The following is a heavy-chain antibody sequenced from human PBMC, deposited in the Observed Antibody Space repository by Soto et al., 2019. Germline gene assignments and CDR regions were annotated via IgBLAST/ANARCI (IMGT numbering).Heavy chain of an antibody. CDR2: IYYSGST. V-gene: IGHV4-39*01. Sequence: PSETLSLTCTVSGCSISTSCYHWVRHAQPPGKGRDWIGYIYYSGSTYYNPSLKSRVTISLDTSKNQFSLKLNSVTAADTAVYYCASSSGALYYYYMDVWGKGTTVTVSS. J-gene: IGHJ6*03. CDR3: ASSSGALYYYYMDV. CDR1: GCSISTSCYH. D-gene: IGHD6-19*01.